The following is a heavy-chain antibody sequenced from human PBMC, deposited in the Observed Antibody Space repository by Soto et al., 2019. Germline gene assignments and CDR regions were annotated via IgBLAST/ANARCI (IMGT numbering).Heavy chain of an antibody. CDR3: ARDLSVTIFGVVNYYMEV. J-gene: IGHJ6*03. V-gene: IGHV1-46*03. CDR2: INPSGGST. Sequence: ASVKVSCKASGYTFTSYYMHWVRQAPGQGLEWMGIINPSGGSTSYAQKFQGRVTMTRDTSTSTVYMELSSLRSEDTAVYYCARDLSVTIFGVVNYYMEVWGKGTTVTVSS. CDR1: GYTFTSYY. D-gene: IGHD3-3*01.